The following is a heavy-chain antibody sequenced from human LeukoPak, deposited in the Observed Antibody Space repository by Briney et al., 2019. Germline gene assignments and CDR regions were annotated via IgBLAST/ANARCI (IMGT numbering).Heavy chain of an antibody. J-gene: IGHJ4*02. CDR3: AKDIAAARNLYYFGY. CDR1: GFTFDDYA. Sequence: GGSLRLSGAASGFTFDDYAIPWVRQSPGKGLEGGSGISWNSGSIGYADSVKGRFTISRDNAKNSLYLQMNSLRAEDTALYYCAKDIAAARNLYYFGYWGQRTLVAASS. D-gene: IGHD6-13*01. V-gene: IGHV3-9*01. CDR2: ISWNSGSI.